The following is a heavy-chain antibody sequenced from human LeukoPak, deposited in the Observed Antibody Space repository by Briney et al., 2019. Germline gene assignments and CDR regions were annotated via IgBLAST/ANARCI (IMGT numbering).Heavy chain of an antibody. CDR3: ATGGYSSGWYYFDY. CDR2: FDPEDGET. Sequence: ASVKVSCKVSGYTLTELSMHWVRQAPGKGLEWMGGFDPEDGETIYAQKFQGRVTMTEDTSTDTAYMELRSLRSEDTAVYYCATGGYSSGWYYFDYWGQGTLVTVSS. CDR1: GYTLTELS. V-gene: IGHV1-24*01. D-gene: IGHD6-19*01. J-gene: IGHJ4*02.